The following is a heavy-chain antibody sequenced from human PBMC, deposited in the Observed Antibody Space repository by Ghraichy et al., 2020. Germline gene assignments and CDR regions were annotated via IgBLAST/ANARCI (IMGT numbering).Heavy chain of an antibody. J-gene: IGHJ6*02. Sequence: ESLNISCAASGFAFSNADMNWVRQAPGKGLEWISYITASSSTIYYADSVKGRFTISRDSAKKTLYLQMNSLRGEDTAVYYCARDVVVFFVDNAMGVWGQGTTVTVSS. CDR1: GFAFSNAD. V-gene: IGHV3-48*01. D-gene: IGHD2-21*01. CDR3: ARDVVVFFVDNAMGV. CDR2: ITASSSTI.